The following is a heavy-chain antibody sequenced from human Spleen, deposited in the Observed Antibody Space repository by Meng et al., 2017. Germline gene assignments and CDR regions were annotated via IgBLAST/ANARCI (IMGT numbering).Heavy chain of an antibody. CDR1: GGSISSSSYY. V-gene: IGHV4-39*07. Sequence: SETLSLTCTVSGGSISSSSYYWGWIRQPPGKGLEWIGEINHSGSTNYNPSLKSRVTISVDTSKNQFSLKLSSVTAADTAVYYCARADLFYNWFDPWGQGTLVTVSS. D-gene: IGHD3-3*01. J-gene: IGHJ5*02. CDR2: INHSGST. CDR3: ARADLFYNWFDP.